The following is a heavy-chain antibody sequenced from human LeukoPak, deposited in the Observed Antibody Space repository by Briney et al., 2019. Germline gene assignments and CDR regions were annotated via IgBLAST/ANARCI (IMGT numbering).Heavy chain of an antibody. Sequence: GGSLRLSCSASGFTFSNYAMHWVRQAPGKGLEYFSAISSNGDSTYYADSVKDRFTISRDNSKNTLYLQLSSLRAEDTAVYYCVRHDYGDYAPFDYWGQGTLVTVSS. CDR1: GFTFSNYA. CDR3: VRHDYGDYAPFDY. CDR2: ISSNGDST. J-gene: IGHJ4*02. D-gene: IGHD4-17*01. V-gene: IGHV3-64D*06.